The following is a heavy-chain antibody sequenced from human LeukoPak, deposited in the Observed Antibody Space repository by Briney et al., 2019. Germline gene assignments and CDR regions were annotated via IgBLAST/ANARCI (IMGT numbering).Heavy chain of an antibody. CDR1: GFTVRNNY. D-gene: IGHD6-13*01. J-gene: IGHJ4*02. CDR2: ISASGGST. Sequence: GGSLRLSCAASGFTVRNNYMSRVRQAPGKGLEWVSGISASGGSTYYADSVKGRFTISRDNSKNTEYLQMNSLRAEDTAIYYCAKGKVSYSSTWYGDYWGQGTLVTVSS. CDR3: AKGKVSYSSTWYGDY. V-gene: IGHV3-23*01.